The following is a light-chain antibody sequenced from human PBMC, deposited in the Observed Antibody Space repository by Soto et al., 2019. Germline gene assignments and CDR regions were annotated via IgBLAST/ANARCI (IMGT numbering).Light chain of an antibody. CDR1: SSDVGAHYS. J-gene: IGLJ2*01. V-gene: IGLV2-8*01. Sequence: QSVLTQPPSASGSPGQSVTISCTGTSSDVGAHYSVSWYQQHPGKAPKLIIYEVTKRPSGVPDRFSGSNSGNTASLTVSGLQAEDEADYYCTSYAGSYTFVFVGGTKLTVL. CDR2: EVT. CDR3: TSYAGSYTFV.